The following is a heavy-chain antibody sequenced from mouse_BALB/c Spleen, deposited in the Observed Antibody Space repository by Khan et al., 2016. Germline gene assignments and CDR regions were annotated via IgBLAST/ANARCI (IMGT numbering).Heavy chain of an antibody. J-gene: IGHJ4*01. Sequence: QVQLQQSGAELTRPGASVKLSCKASGFTFFNYWLQWVKQRPGQGLEWIGAIYPGDGDTRYTPKFTGKATLTADHSSSTAYMQLTNLTSEDSAVYYCTREDRGALDYWGQGTSVTVSS. D-gene: IGHD3-2*01. CDR2: IYPGDGDT. CDR3: TREDRGALDY. CDR1: GFTFFNYW. V-gene: IGHV1-87*01.